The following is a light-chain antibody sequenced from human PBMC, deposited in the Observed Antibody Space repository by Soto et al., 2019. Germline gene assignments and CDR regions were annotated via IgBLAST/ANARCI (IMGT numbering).Light chain of an antibody. J-gene: IGKJ3*01. CDR3: QQSYSPPRT. CDR2: AAS. V-gene: IGKV1-39*01. CDR1: ESIGNY. Sequence: DIQMSQSPSSLSASVGDRVTITCRASESIGNYLNWYRQKPGRVPKLLIYAASRLQSGVPSRFSGSGSETDFTLTIGGLQFEDSATYFCQQSYSPPRTFGLGTKVDVK.